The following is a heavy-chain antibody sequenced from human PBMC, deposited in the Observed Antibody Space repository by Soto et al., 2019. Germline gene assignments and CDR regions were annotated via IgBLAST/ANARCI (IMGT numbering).Heavy chain of an antibody. CDR3: TRQTDAVQWLVVPTDYNFDY. Sequence: LRLSCAASGFTFGGSAMHWVRQASGKGLEWVGHIRSKTNSYATAYAESVKGRFTISRGDSMNTAYLQMNSLKTEDTAVYFCTRQTDAVQWLVVPTDYNFDYWGQGTLVTSPQ. D-gene: IGHD6-19*01. CDR1: GFTFGGSA. CDR2: IRSKTNSYAT. J-gene: IGHJ4*02. V-gene: IGHV3-73*01.